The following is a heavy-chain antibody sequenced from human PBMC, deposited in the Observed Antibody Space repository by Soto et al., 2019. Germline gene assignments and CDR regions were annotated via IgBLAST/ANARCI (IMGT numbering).Heavy chain of an antibody. D-gene: IGHD1-26*01. Sequence: QVQLQESGPRLVKPSQTLSLTCTVSGGSISSGDNSWSWIRQPPGKGLEWIGYIYYSGNTYYNPSLRGRVTMSLDTSRNQLSLQLSSVAAADTAVYYCARGRWEQLNYFDSWGQGTPVTVSS. CDR3: ARGRWEQLNYFDS. J-gene: IGHJ4*02. CDR1: GGSISSGDNS. CDR2: IYYSGNT. V-gene: IGHV4-30-4*01.